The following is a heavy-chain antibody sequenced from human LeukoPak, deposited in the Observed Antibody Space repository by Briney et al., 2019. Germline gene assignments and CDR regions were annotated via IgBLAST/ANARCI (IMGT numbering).Heavy chain of an antibody. J-gene: IGHJ5*02. Sequence: GGSLRLSCAASGFTFSGHGMNWVRQAPGKGLEWVSGITGSGATTYYADSVKGRFTISRDNSKNTLYLQMNSLRAEDTAVYYCARASLYYYGSGSLNWFDPWGQGTLVTVSS. CDR2: ITGSGATT. CDR1: GFTFSGHG. V-gene: IGHV3-23*01. D-gene: IGHD3-10*01. CDR3: ARASLYYYGSGSLNWFDP.